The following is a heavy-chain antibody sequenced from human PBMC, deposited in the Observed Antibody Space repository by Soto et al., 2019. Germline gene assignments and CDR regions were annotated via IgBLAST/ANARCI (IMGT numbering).Heavy chain of an antibody. CDR2: IISKTDGGTR. J-gene: IGHJ4*02. D-gene: IGHD4-17*01. V-gene: IGHV3-15*01. CDR1: GFPFGDYA. Sequence: WGSLRLSCTASGFPFGDYAMSWVRQAPGKGLEWVGHIISKTDGGTRDYAAPVKGRFTISKNTLYLQMNSQKTEDTAVYYCTTEGLRWPLIDYWGQGTLVTVSS. CDR3: TTEGLRWPLIDY.